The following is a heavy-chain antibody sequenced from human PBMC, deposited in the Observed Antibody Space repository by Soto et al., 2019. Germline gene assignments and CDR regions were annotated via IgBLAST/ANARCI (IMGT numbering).Heavy chain of an antibody. CDR1: GYTFTGYY. CDR2: INPNSGGT. D-gene: IGHD3-22*01. CDR3: ARIWGLDYYDISGLPFSDY. Sequence: QVQLVQSGAEVKKPGASVKVSCKASGYTFTGYYMHWVRQAPGQGLEWMGWINPNSGGTNYAQKFQGRVTMTRDTSISTAYLELSRLRSDDTAVYYCARIWGLDYYDISGLPFSDYWCQGTLFTVSS. J-gene: IGHJ4*02. V-gene: IGHV1-2*02.